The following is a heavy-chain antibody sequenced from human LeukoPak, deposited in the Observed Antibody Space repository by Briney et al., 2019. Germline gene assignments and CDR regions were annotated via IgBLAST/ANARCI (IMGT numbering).Heavy chain of an antibody. CDR3: ARHGDGDPAEYFRH. Sequence: SETLSLTCTVSGGSISSGIYYWAWIRQPPGKGLEWLGSIYYRGNTYYNPSLKSRVTLSVDMTKNQFSLNLSSVTAADTAVYYRARHGDGDPAEYFRHWGQGTLVTVSS. CDR2: IYYRGNT. V-gene: IGHV4-39*01. D-gene: IGHD4-17*01. CDR1: GGSISSGIYY. J-gene: IGHJ1*01.